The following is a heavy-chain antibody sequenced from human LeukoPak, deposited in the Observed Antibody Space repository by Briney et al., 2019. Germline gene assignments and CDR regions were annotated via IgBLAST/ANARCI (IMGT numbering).Heavy chain of an antibody. J-gene: IGHJ4*02. CDR1: GYTFTSYY. CDR3: ARVPYSSGWYDLFDY. D-gene: IGHD6-19*01. V-gene: IGHV1-46*01. Sequence: VASVKVSCKASGYTFTSYYMHWVRQAPGQGLEWMGIINPSGGSTSYAQKFQGRVTMTRDTSTSTVYIELSSLRSEDTAVYYCARVPYSSGWYDLFDYWGQGTLVTVSS. CDR2: INPSGGST.